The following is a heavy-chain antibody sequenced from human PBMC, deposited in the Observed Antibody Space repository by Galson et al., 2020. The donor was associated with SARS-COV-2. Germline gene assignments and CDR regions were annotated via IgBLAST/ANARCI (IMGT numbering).Heavy chain of an antibody. CDR1: SYH. V-gene: IGHV4-59*01. CDR3: ARVHFGLHP. Sequence: SYHCSWIRHPPGEGLHWIGHIYSDGNTDDTLSLKSRFSISVDTSNNYVPLKLSSMTAADTAVYFFARVHFGLHPWGQGTLVTVSS. J-gene: IGHJ5*02. CDR2: IYSDGNT. D-gene: IGHD3-3*02.